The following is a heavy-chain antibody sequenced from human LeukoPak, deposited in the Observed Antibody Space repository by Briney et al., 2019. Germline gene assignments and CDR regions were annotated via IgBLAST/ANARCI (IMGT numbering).Heavy chain of an antibody. Sequence: SETLSLTCAVYGGSFSGYYWSWIRQPPGKGLEWIGEINHSGSTNYNPSLKSRVTISVDTSKNQFSLKLSPVTAADTAVYYCVSGYTRSVGYWGQGTLVTVSS. D-gene: IGHD2-2*02. CDR3: VSGYTRSVGY. V-gene: IGHV4-34*01. CDR1: GGSFSGYY. J-gene: IGHJ4*02. CDR2: INHSGST.